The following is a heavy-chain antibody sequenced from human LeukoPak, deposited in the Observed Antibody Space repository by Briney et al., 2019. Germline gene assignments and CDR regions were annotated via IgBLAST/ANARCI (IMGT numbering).Heavy chain of an antibody. Sequence: GGSLRLSCAASGFTFSSYSMNWVRQAPGNGLEWVSSISSSSSYIYYADSVKGRFTISRDNAKKSLFLQMNSLRAEDTAVYYCARVPMVQGVNVDPCDYWGQGTLVTVSS. V-gene: IGHV3-21*01. CDR3: ARVPMVQGVNVDPCDY. D-gene: IGHD3-10*01. CDR1: GFTFSSYS. J-gene: IGHJ4*02. CDR2: ISSSSSYI.